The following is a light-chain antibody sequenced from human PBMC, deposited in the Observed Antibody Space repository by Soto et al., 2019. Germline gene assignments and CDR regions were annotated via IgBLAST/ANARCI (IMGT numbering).Light chain of an antibody. J-gene: IGKJ1*01. V-gene: IGKV4-1*01. CDR2: WSS. CDR1: QSVLSGSNNKIY. Sequence: DIVMTQTHASLAVSLGERATINCKSSQSVLSGSNNKIYLAWYQQKQGEPPNLLISWSSTRESGVPDRFRGSGFGKDFTPTISSLQAKNGAFFYFQHFYTVPLTFGQGTKGE. CDR3: QHFYTVPLT.